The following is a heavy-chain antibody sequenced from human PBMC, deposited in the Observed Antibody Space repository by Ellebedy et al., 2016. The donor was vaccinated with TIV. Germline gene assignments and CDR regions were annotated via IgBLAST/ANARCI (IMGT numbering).Heavy chain of an antibody. J-gene: IGHJ4*02. CDR3: ARDQGTRIQLWLRSFVY. CDR1: GFTFSSYG. V-gene: IGHV3-30*03. CDR2: ISSDGSNK. D-gene: IGHD5-18*01. Sequence: GGSLRLSCAASGFTFSSYGMHWVRQAPGKGLEWVAVISSDGSNKYYADSVKGRFTISRDNSKNTLYLQMNSLRAEDTAVYYCARDQGTRIQLWLRSFVYWGQGTLVTVSS.